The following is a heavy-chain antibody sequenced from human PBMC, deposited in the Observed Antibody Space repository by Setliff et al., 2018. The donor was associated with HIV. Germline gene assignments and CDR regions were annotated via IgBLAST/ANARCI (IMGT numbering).Heavy chain of an antibody. CDR1: GGSINSYH. J-gene: IGHJ4*02. CDR3: GRLSETAMASFDS. D-gene: IGHD5-18*01. Sequence: PSETLSLTCSVSGGSINSYHWSWIRQSPGKGLEWIGYIYKSGTTNYSSSLKGGVTISADPSKNQFSLKLTSVTAADTAVYYCGRLSETAMASFDSWGQGTLVTVSS. CDR2: IYKSGTT. V-gene: IGHV4-4*08.